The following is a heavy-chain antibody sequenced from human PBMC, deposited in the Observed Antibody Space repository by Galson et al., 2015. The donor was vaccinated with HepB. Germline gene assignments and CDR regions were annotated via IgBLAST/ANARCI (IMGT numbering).Heavy chain of an antibody. J-gene: IGHJ4*02. Sequence: SLRLSCAASGFTFSSYGMHWVRQAPGKGLEWVAFIRYDGSNKYYADSVKGRFTISRDNSKNTLYLQMNSLRAEDTAVYYCAKNSGDYETDLDYWGQGTLVTVSS. V-gene: IGHV3-30*02. CDR1: GFTFSSYG. CDR2: IRYDGSNK. D-gene: IGHD4-17*01. CDR3: AKNSGDYETDLDY.